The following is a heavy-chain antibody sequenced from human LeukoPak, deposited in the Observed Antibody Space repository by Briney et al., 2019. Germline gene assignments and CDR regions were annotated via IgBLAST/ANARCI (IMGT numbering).Heavy chain of an antibody. CDR1: GFTFSSYS. Sequence: GGSLRLSCAASGFTFSSYSMNWVRQAPVKGLEWVSYISSSSSTIYYADSVKGRFTISRDNAKNSLYLQMNSLRAEDTAVYYCAREHVDTAMVTRGFDYWGQGTLVTVSS. CDR2: ISSSSSTI. J-gene: IGHJ4*02. D-gene: IGHD5-18*01. CDR3: AREHVDTAMVTRGFDY. V-gene: IGHV3-48*01.